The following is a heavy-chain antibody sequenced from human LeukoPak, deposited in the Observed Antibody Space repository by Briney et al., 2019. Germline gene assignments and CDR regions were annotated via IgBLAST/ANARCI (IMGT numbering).Heavy chain of an antibody. Sequence: GESLKISCKGSRYSFTSYGISWVRQAPGQGLEWMGIINPSGGSTSYAQKFQGRVTMTRDTSTSTVYMELSSLRSEDTAVYYCARDGVTATYYDILTGYYTSGNWFDPWGQGTLVTVSS. CDR1: RYSFTSYG. CDR3: ARDGVTATYYDILTGYYTSGNWFDP. D-gene: IGHD3-9*01. J-gene: IGHJ5*02. V-gene: IGHV1-46*01. CDR2: INPSGGST.